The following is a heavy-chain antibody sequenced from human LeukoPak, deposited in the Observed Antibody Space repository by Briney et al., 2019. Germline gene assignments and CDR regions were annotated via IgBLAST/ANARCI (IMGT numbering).Heavy chain of an antibody. CDR3: AKDQGQLWRPQPAG. Sequence: PGGSLRLSCAASGFSFSSYAMSWVRQAPGKGLEWVSAISGSGGSTYYADSVKGRFTISRDNSKNTLYLQMNSLRAEDTAVYYCAKDQGQLWRPQPAGGGQGTLVTVSS. CDR1: GFSFSSYA. D-gene: IGHD5-18*01. V-gene: IGHV3-23*01. CDR2: ISGSGGST. J-gene: IGHJ4*02.